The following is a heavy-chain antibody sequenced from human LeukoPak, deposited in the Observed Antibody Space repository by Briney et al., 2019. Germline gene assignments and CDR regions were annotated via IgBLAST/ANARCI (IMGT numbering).Heavy chain of an antibody. CDR2: ISGSGGST. V-gene: IGHV3-23*01. D-gene: IGHD6-13*01. CDR1: GFTFSSYA. J-gene: IGHJ4*02. Sequence: GGSLRLSCAASGFTFSSYAMSWVRQAPGKGLEWVSAISGSGGSTYYADSVKGRFTISRGSSKNTLYLQMNSLRAEDTAIYYCARVIRAAPGKGYFDYWGQGTLVTVSS. CDR3: ARVIRAAPGKGYFDY.